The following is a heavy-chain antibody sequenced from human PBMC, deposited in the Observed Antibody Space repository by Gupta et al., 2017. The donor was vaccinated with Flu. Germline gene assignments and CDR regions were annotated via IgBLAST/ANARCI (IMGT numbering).Heavy chain of an antibody. J-gene: IGHJ4*02. D-gene: IGHD2-2*01. CDR3: AKGIIVVVPAATVGGFDY. V-gene: IGHV3-23*01. CDR2: ISGSGGST. Sequence: EVELLESGGGLVQPGGSLRLSCAASGFTFSSYAMSWVRQAPGKGLEWVSAISGSGGSTYYADSVKGRFTISRDNSKNTLYLQMNSLRAEDTAVYYCAKGIIVVVPAATVGGFDYWGQGTLVTVSS. CDR1: GFTFSSYA.